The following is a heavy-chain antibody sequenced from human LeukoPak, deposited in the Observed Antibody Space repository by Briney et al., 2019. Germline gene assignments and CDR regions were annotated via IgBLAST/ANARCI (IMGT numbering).Heavy chain of an antibody. V-gene: IGHV3-7*03. J-gene: IGHJ4*02. Sequence: GGSLRLSCAASGFTFSSYWMTWVRQAPGKGLEWVANIKQDGSERNYVDSVKCRFTISRDNAKNSLYLQMNTLRDEDTAVYYCATGAGCGYWGQGTLVTVSS. D-gene: IGHD6-19*01. CDR2: IKQDGSER. CDR1: GFTFSSYW. CDR3: ATGAGCGY.